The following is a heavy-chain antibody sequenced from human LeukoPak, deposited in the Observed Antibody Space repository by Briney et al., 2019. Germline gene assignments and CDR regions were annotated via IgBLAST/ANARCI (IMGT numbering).Heavy chain of an antibody. Sequence: PSETLSLTCAVSGGSITQTNYWTGVRQPPGKGLEWIGEVNLQGGTNYNPSLLRRVAISVDTSANHVSLQMASVTAADTAVYYCAREGGSYRPLDYSGQGTLVTVSS. V-gene: IGHV4-4*02. CDR3: AREGGSYRPLDY. J-gene: IGHJ4*02. D-gene: IGHD3-16*02. CDR2: VNLQGGT. CDR1: GGSITQTNY.